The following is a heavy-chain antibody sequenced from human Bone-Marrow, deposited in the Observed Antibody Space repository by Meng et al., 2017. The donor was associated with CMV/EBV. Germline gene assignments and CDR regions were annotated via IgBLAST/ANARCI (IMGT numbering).Heavy chain of an antibody. D-gene: IGHD3-3*01. CDR3: AKANNDFWSGFDYYYYGMDV. CDR1: GFTFSSYA. J-gene: IGHJ6*02. CDR2: IYSGGSST. V-gene: IGHV3-23*03. Sequence: GGSLRLSCAASGFTFSSYAMSWVRQAPGKGLEWVSVIYSGGSSTYYADSVKGRFTISRDNSKNTLYLQMNSLRAEDTAVYYCAKANNDFWSGFDYYYYGMDVWGQGTTVTVSS.